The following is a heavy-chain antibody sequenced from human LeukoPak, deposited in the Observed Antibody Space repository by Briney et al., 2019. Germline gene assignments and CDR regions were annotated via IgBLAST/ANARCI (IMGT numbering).Heavy chain of an antibody. V-gene: IGHV3-15*01. CDR1: GFTFSNAW. J-gene: IGHJ4*02. CDR2: IKSKTDGGTT. CDR3: TTAPPSIVGATRGY. D-gene: IGHD1-26*01. Sequence: GGSLRLSCAASGFTFSNAWMSWVRQAPGKGLEWVGRIKSKTDGGTTDYAAPVKGRFTISRDDSKNTLYLQTNSLKTEDTAVYYCTTAPPSIVGATRGYWGQGTLVTVSS.